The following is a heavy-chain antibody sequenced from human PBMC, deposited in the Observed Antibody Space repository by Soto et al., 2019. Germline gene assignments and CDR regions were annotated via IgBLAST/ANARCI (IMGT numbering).Heavy chain of an antibody. J-gene: IGHJ6*02. CDR1: GYNFSNSW. CDR2: IYPGDFNT. Sequence: GESLKISCKGSGYNFSNSWIAWVRQMSGKGLEWMGIIYPGDFNTIYSPSFRGQVTISVDKSISTAYLQWSSLEASDSAMYYCARLTSTIPTANTWYFGMDVWGPGTTVTVSS. V-gene: IGHV5-51*01. CDR3: ARLTSTIPTANTWYFGMDV. D-gene: IGHD6-13*01.